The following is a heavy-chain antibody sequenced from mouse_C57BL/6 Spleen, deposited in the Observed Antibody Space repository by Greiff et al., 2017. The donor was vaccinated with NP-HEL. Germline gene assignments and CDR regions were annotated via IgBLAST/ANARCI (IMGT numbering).Heavy chain of an antibody. J-gene: IGHJ4*01. D-gene: IGHD3-1*01. Sequence: EVQGVESGGGLVKPGGSLKLSCAASGFTFSSYAMSWVRQTPEKRLEWVATISDGGSYTYYPDNVKGRFTISRDNAKNNLYLQMSHLKSEDTAMYYCARDRERGYAMDYWGQGTSVTVSS. CDR2: ISDGGSYT. V-gene: IGHV5-4*01. CDR1: GFTFSSYA. CDR3: ARDRERGYAMDY.